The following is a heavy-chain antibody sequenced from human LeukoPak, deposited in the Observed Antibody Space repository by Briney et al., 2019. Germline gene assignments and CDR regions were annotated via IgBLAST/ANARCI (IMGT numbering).Heavy chain of an antibody. J-gene: IGHJ3*02. CDR1: GFTFTSRGVG. Sequence: ESGPTLVKPTQTLTLTCTFSGFTFTSRGVGVGWIRQPPGKALEWLALIWWNDDKRYSPTLKGRLTITPDTSQNQVVLKMTNMDPVDTATYYCAHVYGSGSFDIWGQGTMVTASA. D-gene: IGHD3-10*01. CDR3: AHVYGSGSFDI. CDR2: IWWNDDK. V-gene: IGHV2-5*01.